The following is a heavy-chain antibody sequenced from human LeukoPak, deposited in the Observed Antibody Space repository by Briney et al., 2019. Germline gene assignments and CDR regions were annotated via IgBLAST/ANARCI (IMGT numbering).Heavy chain of an antibody. Sequence: GGSLRLSCAASGFTFSSYWMHWVRQAPGKGLVWVSRINSDGSSTSYADSVKGRFTISGDNAKNTLYLQMNSLRAEDTAVYYCARGKYGSGSYYYDYWGQGTLVTVSS. CDR2: INSDGSST. CDR1: GFTFSSYW. D-gene: IGHD3-10*01. V-gene: IGHV3-74*01. J-gene: IGHJ4*02. CDR3: ARGKYGSGSYYYDY.